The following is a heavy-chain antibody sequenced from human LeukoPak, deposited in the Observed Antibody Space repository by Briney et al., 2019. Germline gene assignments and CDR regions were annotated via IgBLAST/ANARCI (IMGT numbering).Heavy chain of an antibody. CDR2: IKQDGSEE. Sequence: GGSLRLSCAASGLTFSNYWMDWVRQAPGKGLEWVANIKQDGSEENYVDSVKGRFIISRDNAKNSLYLQMNTLRADDTAVYYCARDGFGTGSNWGQGTLVTVSS. D-gene: IGHD3-16*01. J-gene: IGHJ4*02. CDR1: GLTFSNYW. CDR3: ARDGFGTGSN. V-gene: IGHV3-7*03.